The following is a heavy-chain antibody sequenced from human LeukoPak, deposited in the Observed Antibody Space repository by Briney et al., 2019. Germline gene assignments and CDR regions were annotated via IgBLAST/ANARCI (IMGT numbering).Heavy chain of an antibody. CDR1: GFTFSSYA. V-gene: IGHV3-30*02. CDR2: IRYDGNNK. J-gene: IGHJ6*03. CDR3: AKDRVPAAGSLNFYYMDV. D-gene: IGHD6-13*01. Sequence: PGGSLRLSCAVSGFTFSSYAMHWVRQAPGKGLEWVALIRYDGNNKFYADSVKGRFTISRDIGKSTLFLQMNGLRAEDTAVYYCAKDRVPAAGSLNFYYMDVWGKGTTVTISS.